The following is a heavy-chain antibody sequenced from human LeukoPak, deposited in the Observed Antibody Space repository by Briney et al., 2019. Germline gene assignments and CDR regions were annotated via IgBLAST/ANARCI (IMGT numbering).Heavy chain of an antibody. Sequence: PSETLSLTCTVSGDSISSGSYYWSWIRQPAGKGLEWIGRIYTSGSTNYNPSLKSRVIISVDTSKNQFSLKLSSVTAADSAVYYCARANYYGSGSYQYYYYYMDVWGKGTTVTVSS. CDR2: IYTSGST. D-gene: IGHD3-10*01. CDR3: ARANYYGSGSYQYYYYYMDV. J-gene: IGHJ6*03. CDR1: GDSISSGSYY. V-gene: IGHV4-61*02.